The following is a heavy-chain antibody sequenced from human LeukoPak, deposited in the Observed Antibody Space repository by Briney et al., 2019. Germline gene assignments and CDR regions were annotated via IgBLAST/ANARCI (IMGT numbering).Heavy chain of an antibody. J-gene: IGHJ6*03. V-gene: IGHV1-3*04. Sequence: GASVKVSCKASGYTFTSYAMHWVRQAPGQRLEWMGWINTGNGNTNYAQKLQGRVTMTTDTSTSTAYMELRSLRSDDTAVYYCARGPSYDFWSGYDYYYYMDVWGKGTTVTVSS. CDR1: GYTFTSYA. D-gene: IGHD3-3*01. CDR3: ARGPSYDFWSGYDYYYYMDV. CDR2: INTGNGNT.